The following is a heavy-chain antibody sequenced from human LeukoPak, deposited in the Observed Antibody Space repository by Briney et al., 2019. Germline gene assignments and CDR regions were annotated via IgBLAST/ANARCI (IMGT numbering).Heavy chain of an antibody. J-gene: IGHJ5*02. Sequence: GGSLRLSCAASGFSFSSYCMTWARQAPGKGLEWVANIKQDGSDKYYVDSVKGRFTISRDNAKNSLYLQMNSLRAEDTAVYYCARDTTTYCSSTSCYRKVSWFDPWGQGTLVTVSS. CDR2: IKQDGSDK. CDR1: GFSFSSYC. CDR3: ARDTTTYCSSTSCYRKVSWFDP. D-gene: IGHD2-2*01. V-gene: IGHV3-7*01.